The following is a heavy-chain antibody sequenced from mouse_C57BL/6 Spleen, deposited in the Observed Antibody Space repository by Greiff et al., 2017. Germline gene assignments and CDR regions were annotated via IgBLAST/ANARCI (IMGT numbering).Heavy chain of an antibody. J-gene: IGHJ2*01. CDR1: GYTFTSYW. V-gene: IGHV1-59*01. CDR2: IDPSDSYT. CDR3: AREGY. Sequence: VQLQQSGAELVRPGTSVKLSCKASGYTFTSYWMHWVKQRPGQGLEWIGVIDPSDSYTNYNQKFKGKATLTVDTSSSTAYMQLSSLTSEDSAVXYCAREGYWGQGTTLTVSS.